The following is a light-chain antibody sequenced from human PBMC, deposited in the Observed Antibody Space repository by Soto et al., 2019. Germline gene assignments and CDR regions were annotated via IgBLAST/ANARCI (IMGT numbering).Light chain of an antibody. CDR3: LLSYNGPYV. Sequence: QAVVTQESSLTVSPGGTVTLTCGSSTGAVTNGHYPYWFQQKPGQAPRTLIYDTTNRHSWTPARLSGSLLGGKAALTLSGAQPEDEAEYYCLLSYNGPYVFGTGTKVTVL. J-gene: IGLJ1*01. CDR1: TGAVTNGHY. CDR2: DTT. V-gene: IGLV7-46*01.